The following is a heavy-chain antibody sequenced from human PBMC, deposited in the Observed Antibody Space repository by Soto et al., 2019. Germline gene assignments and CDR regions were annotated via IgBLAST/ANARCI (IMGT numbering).Heavy chain of an antibody. Sequence: SETLSLTCTVSGGSISSSSYYWGWIRQPPGKVLEWIGSSDYSGSTYYNPSLKGRVTISVDTAKNQFSLKMSSVAAADTAVYYCARRRKIGVVAGVWFDPWGQGTLVTVSS. D-gene: IGHD3-3*01. CDR3: ARRRKIGVVAGVWFDP. J-gene: IGHJ5*02. CDR1: GGSISSSSYY. V-gene: IGHV4-39*01. CDR2: SDYSGST.